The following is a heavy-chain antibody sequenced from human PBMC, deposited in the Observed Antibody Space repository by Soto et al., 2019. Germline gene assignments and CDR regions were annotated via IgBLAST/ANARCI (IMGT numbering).Heavy chain of an antibody. CDR1: GFTFSRYE. V-gene: IGHV3-48*03. Sequence: GGSLRLSCAAFGFTFSRYEMNWVPQAPGKGLEWISYITTTGNTRVYADSVKGRFTISRDNAKNSLDLQMNSLRAEDTAVYYCARVLERGGYGMDVWGQGTTFTASS. CDR2: ITTTGNTR. J-gene: IGHJ6*02. CDR3: ARVLERGGYGMDV. D-gene: IGHD3-3*01.